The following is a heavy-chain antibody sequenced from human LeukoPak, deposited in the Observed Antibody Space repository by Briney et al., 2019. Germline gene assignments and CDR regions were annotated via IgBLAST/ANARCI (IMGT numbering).Heavy chain of an antibody. V-gene: IGHV4-59*12. CDR1: GGSFSGYY. D-gene: IGHD5-12*01. CDR2: IYYSGST. CDR3: ATTTIRLGF. Sequence: SETLSLTCAVYGGSFSGYYWSWIRQPPGKGLEWIGYIYYSGSTNYNPSLKSRVTISVDTSKNQFSLKLNSVTAADTAVYYCATTTIRLGFWGQGTLVTVSS. J-gene: IGHJ4*02.